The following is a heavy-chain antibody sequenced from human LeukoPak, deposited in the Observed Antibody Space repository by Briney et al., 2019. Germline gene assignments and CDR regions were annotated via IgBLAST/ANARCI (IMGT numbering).Heavy chain of an antibody. CDR3: ARYVVVPAAMYYYYYGMDV. J-gene: IGHJ6*02. D-gene: IGHD2-2*01. CDR2: ISAYNGNT. CDR1: GYTFTSYG. Sequence: ASVKVSCKASGYTFTSYGISWVRQAPGQGLEWMGWISAYNGNTNYAQKLQGRVTMTTDTSTSTAYMELRSLRSDDTAVYYCARYVVVPAAMYYYYYGMDVWGQGTTVTASS. V-gene: IGHV1-18*01.